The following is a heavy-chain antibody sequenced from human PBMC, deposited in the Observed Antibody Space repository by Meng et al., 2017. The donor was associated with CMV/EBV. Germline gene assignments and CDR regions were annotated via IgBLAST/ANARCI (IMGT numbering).Heavy chain of an antibody. D-gene: IGHD3-22*01. Sequence: GSLRLSCVVSGGSFSSSKWWSWVRQPPGKGLEWIGAIHHSGTPNYNASLKSRVTMSVDKSKNHFSLSLTSVTAADTAVYFCARADSSYFDVSAYYPDAFDIWGQGTVVT. CDR2: IHHSGTP. V-gene: IGHV4/OR15-8*03. J-gene: IGHJ3*02. CDR3: ARADSSYFDVSAYYPDAFDI. CDR1: GGSFSSSKW.